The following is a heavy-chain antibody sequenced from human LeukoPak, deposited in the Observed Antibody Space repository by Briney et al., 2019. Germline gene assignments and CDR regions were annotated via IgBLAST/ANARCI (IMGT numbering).Heavy chain of an antibody. V-gene: IGHV3-23*01. D-gene: IGHD3-22*01. CDR1: GFTFSTYT. Sequence: PGGSLRLSCVAFGFTFSTYTMTWVRQAPGKGLEWVSVISASGDITYYADSVKGRFTISRDNSKNTLYLQMNSLRAEDTAVYYCAKDTYYYDSSGYRADNGYWGQGTLVTVSS. CDR2: ISASGDIT. J-gene: IGHJ4*02. CDR3: AKDTYYYDSSGYRADNGY.